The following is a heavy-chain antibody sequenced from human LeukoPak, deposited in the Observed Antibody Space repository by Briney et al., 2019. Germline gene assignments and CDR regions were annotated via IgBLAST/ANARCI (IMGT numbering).Heavy chain of an antibody. V-gene: IGHV4-59*07. CDR1: GGSISSYY. Sequence: SDTLSLTCTVSGGSISSYYWSWIRQPPGKGLEWLGYISYSGTTNYNPSLKSRVTISVDTSKNQFSLNLTSVTATDTAVYYCARSGGTYSPLGYWSQGTLVTVSS. D-gene: IGHD3-16*01. CDR3: ARSGGTYSPLGY. CDR2: ISYSGTT. J-gene: IGHJ4*02.